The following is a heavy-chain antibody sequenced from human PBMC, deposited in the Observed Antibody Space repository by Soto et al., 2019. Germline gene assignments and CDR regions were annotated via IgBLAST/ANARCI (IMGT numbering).Heavy chain of an antibody. D-gene: IGHD3-3*01. V-gene: IGHV4-34*01. CDR3: ARGHYDFWSGEWFDP. CDR2: INHSGST. CDR1: GGSFSGYY. Sequence: SSETLSLTCAVYGGSFSGYYWSWIRQPPGKGLEWIGEINHSGSTNYNPSLKSRVTISVDTSKNQFSLKLSSVTAADTAVYYCARGHYDFWSGEWFDPWGQGTLVTVSS. J-gene: IGHJ5*02.